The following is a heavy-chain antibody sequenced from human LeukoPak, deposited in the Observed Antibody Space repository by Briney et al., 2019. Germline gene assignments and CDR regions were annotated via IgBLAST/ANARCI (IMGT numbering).Heavy chain of an antibody. J-gene: IGHJ6*02. V-gene: IGHV3-23*01. D-gene: IGHD3-22*01. Sequence: PGGSLRLSCAASGFTFSSYAMSWVRQAPGKGLEWVSAISGSGGSTYYADSVKGRFTISRDNSKNTLYLQMNSLRAEDTAVYYCAALRNYYDSSGYYLDYYYGMDVWGQGTTVTVSS. CDR2: ISGSGGST. CDR3: AALRNYYDSSGYYLDYYYGMDV. CDR1: GFTFSSYA.